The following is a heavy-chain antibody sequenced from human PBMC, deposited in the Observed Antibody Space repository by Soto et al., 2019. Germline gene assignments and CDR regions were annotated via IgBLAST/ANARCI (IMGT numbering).Heavy chain of an antibody. Sequence: PGGSLRLSCAASGFTFSSYSMNWVRQAPGKGLEWVSYISSSSSTIYYADSVKGRFTISRDNAKDSLYLQMNSLRAEDTAVYYCARAYYYGSVPQATMDVWGKGTTVTVSS. V-gene: IGHV3-48*01. CDR2: ISSSSSTI. D-gene: IGHD3-10*01. CDR3: ARAYYYGSVPQATMDV. CDR1: GFTFSSYS. J-gene: IGHJ6*03.